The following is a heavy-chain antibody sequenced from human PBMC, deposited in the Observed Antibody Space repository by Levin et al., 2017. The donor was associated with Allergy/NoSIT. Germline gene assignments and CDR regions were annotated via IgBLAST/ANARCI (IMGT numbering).Heavy chain of an antibody. V-gene: IGHV3-33*01. CDR2: IWYDGSNK. CDR3: ARDTTSYCSSTSGHPHY. Sequence: GGSLRLSCAASGFTFSSYGMHWVRQAPGKGLEWVAVIWYDGSNKYYADSVKGRFTISRDNSKNTLYLQMNSLRAEDTAVYYCARDTTSYCSSTSGHPHYWGQGTLVTVSS. CDR1: GFTFSSYG. J-gene: IGHJ4*02. D-gene: IGHD2-2*01.